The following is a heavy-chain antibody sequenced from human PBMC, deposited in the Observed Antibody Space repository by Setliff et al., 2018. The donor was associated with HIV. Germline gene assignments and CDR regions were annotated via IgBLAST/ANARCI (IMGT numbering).Heavy chain of an antibody. CDR1: GAPFNGYY. J-gene: IGHJ4*02. CDR3: ARVRLRVPPSIFDY. D-gene: IGHD2-2*01. V-gene: IGHV4-34*01. CDR2: IYHSGIV. Sequence: SETLSLTCAVYGAPFNGYYWAWIRQSPAKGLGWIGEIYHSGIVNYNPSLQSRVTISTDTSKNQFSLRLNSVTVADTAVYYCARVRLRVPPSIFDYWGMGSLVTVSS.